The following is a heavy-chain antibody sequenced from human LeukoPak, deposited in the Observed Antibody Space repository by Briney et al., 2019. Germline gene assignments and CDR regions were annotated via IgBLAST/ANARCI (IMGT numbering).Heavy chain of an antibody. Sequence: PGRSLRLSCAASGFTFSSYAMHWVRQAPGKGLEGGAVISYDGRNKYYADSVKGRFTSSRDNSKNTLYLKMNSLRAEDTAVYYCASPSGSSGWYRYYFDYWGQGTLVTVSS. CDR3: ASPSGSSGWYRYYFDY. CDR2: ISYDGRNK. J-gene: IGHJ4*02. CDR1: GFTFSSYA. V-gene: IGHV3-30*04. D-gene: IGHD6-19*01.